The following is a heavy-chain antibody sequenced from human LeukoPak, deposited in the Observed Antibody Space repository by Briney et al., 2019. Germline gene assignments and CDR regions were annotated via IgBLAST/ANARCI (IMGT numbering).Heavy chain of an antibody. CDR2: TYTSGYT. Sequence: PGGSLRLSCAASGFIVSNNYMSWVRHAPGKGLEWISVTYTSGYTSYTDSVKGRFTVFRDNAKNTLFLQMNSLREEDTAVYYCAKRSPVAVWGQGTLVTASS. CDR1: GFIVSNNY. CDR3: AKRSPVAV. V-gene: IGHV3-66*04. D-gene: IGHD6-19*01. J-gene: IGHJ1*01.